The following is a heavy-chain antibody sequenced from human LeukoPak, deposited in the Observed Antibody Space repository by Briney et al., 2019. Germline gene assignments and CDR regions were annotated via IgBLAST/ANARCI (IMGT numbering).Heavy chain of an antibody. J-gene: IGHJ1*01. CDR3: ARDSSSWYGYFQY. CDR1: GDSVPSNSAA. CDR2: TYYRSKWYN. V-gene: IGHV6-1*01. Sequence: SQTLSLTCSISGDSVPSNSAAWNWIRQSPSRGLEWLGRTYYRSKWYNDYAVSVKSRISINPDTSKNQFSLQLNSVTPEDTAVYYCARDSSSWYGYFQYWGQGTLVTVSS. D-gene: IGHD3-22*01.